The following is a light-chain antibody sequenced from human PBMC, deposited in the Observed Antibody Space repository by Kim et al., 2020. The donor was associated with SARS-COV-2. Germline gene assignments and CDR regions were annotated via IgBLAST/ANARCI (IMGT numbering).Light chain of an antibody. V-gene: IGKV2-28*01. CDR2: LGS. Sequence: DIMMTQSPLSLPVTPGEPASISCRSSQSLLHSNGYKYLDWYLQKPGQSPQLLIYLGSNRASGVPDRFSGSGSGTDFTLKISRVEAEDVGVYYCLQALQSPPTFGQGTKLEI. J-gene: IGKJ2*01. CDR3: LQALQSPPT. CDR1: QSLLHSNGYKY.